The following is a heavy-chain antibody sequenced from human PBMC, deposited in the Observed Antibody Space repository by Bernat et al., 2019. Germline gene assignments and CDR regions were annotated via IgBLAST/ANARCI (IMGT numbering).Heavy chain of an antibody. Sequence: QVQLVQSGAEVKKPGASVKVSCKASGYTFTTYGISWVRQAPGQGLEWMGWISAYNGNTNYAQKLQGRVTMTTDTSTTTAYMELRSLRSDDTAVYYCARGGKGNILTGYHDFDYWGQGTLVTVSS. CDR3: ARGGKGNILTGYHDFDY. CDR1: GYTFTTYG. J-gene: IGHJ4*02. V-gene: IGHV1-18*04. CDR2: ISAYNGNT. D-gene: IGHD3-9*01.